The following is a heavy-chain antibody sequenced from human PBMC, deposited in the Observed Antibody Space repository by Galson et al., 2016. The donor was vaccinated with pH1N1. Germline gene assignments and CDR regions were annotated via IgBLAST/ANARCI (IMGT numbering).Heavy chain of an antibody. V-gene: IGHV3-66*02. CDR2: IYGGGST. D-gene: IGHD6-13*01. J-gene: IGHJ6*02. CDR3: ARDFPAPFIAGTDHYGLKV. CDR1: GFSVIDNY. Sequence: SLRLSCAASGFSVIDNYMTWVRQAPGKGLEWVSVIYGGGSTYYANSVKGRFTISKDNSMNTVFLQMNSLKPEDRAVYYCARDFPAPFIAGTDHYGLKVGGQGTTVTV.